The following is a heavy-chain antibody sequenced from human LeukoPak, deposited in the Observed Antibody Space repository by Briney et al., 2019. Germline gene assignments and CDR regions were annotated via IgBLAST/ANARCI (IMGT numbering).Heavy chain of an antibody. Sequence: GGSLRLSCAASGFTFSYHWMTWVRQTPGKGPEWVANMWAVKWSDGNDKFYADSVKGRLQMNSLRPEDMAIYYCARARDAYIHGLEHWDRGTLVTVSS. D-gene: IGHD2-2*01. CDR1: GFTFSYHW. J-gene: IGHJ4*02. CDR3: ARARDAYIHGLEH. CDR2: KWSDGNDK. V-gene: IGHV3-33*08.